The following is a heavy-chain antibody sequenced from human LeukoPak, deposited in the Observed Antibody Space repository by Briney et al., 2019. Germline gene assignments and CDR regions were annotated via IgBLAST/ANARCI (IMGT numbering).Heavy chain of an antibody. Sequence: GGSLRLSCEASGFTISGYWMTWVRQAPGKGLEWVANIKQDGSEKYYVDSVKGRLTISRDNAKNSLYLQMNSLRAEDTAVYYCARGKGVDFWGQGTLVTVSS. J-gene: IGHJ4*02. CDR1: GFTISGYW. V-gene: IGHV3-7*05. CDR3: ARGKGVDF. CDR2: IKQDGSEK.